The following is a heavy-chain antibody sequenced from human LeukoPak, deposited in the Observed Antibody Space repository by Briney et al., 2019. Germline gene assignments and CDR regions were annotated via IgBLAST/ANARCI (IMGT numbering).Heavy chain of an antibody. D-gene: IGHD1-26*01. CDR3: AKGIYSGSPAAFDI. CDR1: GFTFSSYA. Sequence: GGSLRLPCAASGFTFSSYAMTWVRQAPGKGLEWVSGISGSGGSTYYAESVKGRFTISGDNSKNTLYLQMNSLRAEDTAVYYCAKGIYSGSPAAFDIWGQGTMVTVSS. V-gene: IGHV3-23*01. J-gene: IGHJ3*02. CDR2: ISGSGGST.